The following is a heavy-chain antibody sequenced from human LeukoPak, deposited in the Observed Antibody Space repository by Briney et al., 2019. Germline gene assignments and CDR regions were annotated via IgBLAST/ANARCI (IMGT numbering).Heavy chain of an antibody. CDR2: IWKEGSNK. V-gene: IGHV3-33*01. CDR1: GFTFSSYG. CDR3: ARVQGGIFGVVIIHGGWFDP. D-gene: IGHD3-3*01. Sequence: GGSLRLSCAASGFTFSSYGMHWVRQAPGKGREWGAVIWKEGSNKYYADSVKGRFTISRDNSKNTLYLQMNSLRAEDTAVYYCARVQGGIFGVVIIHGGWFDPWGQGTLVTVSS. J-gene: IGHJ5*02.